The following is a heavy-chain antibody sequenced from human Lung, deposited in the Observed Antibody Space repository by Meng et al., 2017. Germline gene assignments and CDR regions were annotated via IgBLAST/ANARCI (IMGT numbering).Heavy chain of an antibody. Sequence: LVEAGGGLGQPGGSLKLSCAVSGVSFSDYDIHWVRQASGKGLEWVGRIGGRPKSYAAAYAAPVRGRFTISRDDSRNTAYLQMNSLKTEDSAVYYCTIYIRGHIWGQGTMVTVSS. D-gene: IGHD6-19*01. V-gene: IGHV3-73*01. CDR2: IGGRPKSYAA. J-gene: IGHJ3*02. CDR1: GVSFSDYD. CDR3: TIYIRGHI.